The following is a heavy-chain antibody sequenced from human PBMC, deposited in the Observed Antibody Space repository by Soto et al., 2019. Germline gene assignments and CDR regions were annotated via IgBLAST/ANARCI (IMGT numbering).Heavy chain of an antibody. D-gene: IGHD4-17*01. V-gene: IGHV1-69*13. CDR2: IIPIFGTA. Sequence: SVKVSCKASGGTFSSYAISWVRQAPGQGLEWMGGIIPIFGTANYAQKFQGRVTITADESTSTAYVELSSLRSEDTAVYYCARSTTVVTPPYFQHWGQGTLVTVSS. CDR1: GGTFSSYA. J-gene: IGHJ1*01. CDR3: ARSTTVVTPPYFQH.